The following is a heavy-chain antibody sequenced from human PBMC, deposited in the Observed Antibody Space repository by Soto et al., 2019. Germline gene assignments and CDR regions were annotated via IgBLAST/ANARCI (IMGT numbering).Heavy chain of an antibody. CDR3: ATPGGDYCDSSGYYYLFDQ. CDR1: GGTFSSYA. J-gene: IGHJ4*02. Sequence: ASVKVSCKASGGTFSSYAISWVRQAPGQGLEWMGGIIPIFGTANYAQKFQGRVTITADKSTSTAYMELSSLRSEDTAVYYCATPGGDYCDSSGYYYLFDQWGEGFLVTVSA. D-gene: IGHD3-22*01. CDR2: IIPIFGTA. V-gene: IGHV1-69*06.